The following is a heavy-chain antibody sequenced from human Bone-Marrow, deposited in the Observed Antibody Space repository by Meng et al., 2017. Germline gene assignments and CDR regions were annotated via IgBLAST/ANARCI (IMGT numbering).Heavy chain of an antibody. V-gene: IGHV1-24*01. D-gene: IGHD6-19*01. CDR3: ATDWRAVAGTMPGIFDY. Sequence: GQVVQCGGEVKKPGASVKVSCKVSGYTLTDLSMHWVRQAPGKGLEWMGGFDPEDGETIYAQKFQGRVTMTEDTSTDTAYMELSSLRSEDTAVYYCATDWRAVAGTMPGIFDYWGQGTLVTVSS. CDR1: GYTLTDLS. J-gene: IGHJ4*02. CDR2: FDPEDGET.